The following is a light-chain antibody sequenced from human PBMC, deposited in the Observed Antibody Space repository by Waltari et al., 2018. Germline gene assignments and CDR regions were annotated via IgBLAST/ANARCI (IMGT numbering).Light chain of an antibody. CDR2: RND. CDR3: AAWDDSLRGPI. J-gene: IGLJ2*01. V-gene: IGLV1-47*01. CDR1: NSKIGSNY. Sequence: QSVLTQPPSASGTPGQRVTISCSGSNSKIGSNYVYWYQQFPGAAPKLLIYRNDQRPSGVPDRFSGSKSGTSASLAISGLRSEDEADYYCAAWDDSLRGPIFGGGTKVTAL.